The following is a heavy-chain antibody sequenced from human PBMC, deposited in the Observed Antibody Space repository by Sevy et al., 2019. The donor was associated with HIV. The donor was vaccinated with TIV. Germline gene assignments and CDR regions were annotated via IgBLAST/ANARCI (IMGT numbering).Heavy chain of an antibody. CDR1: GFTFDDYA. V-gene: IGHV3-9*01. D-gene: IGHD3-22*01. CDR3: AKAQEYYYDSSGYHYFDY. Sequence: GGSLRLSCAASGFTFDDYAMHWVRQAPGKGLEWVSGISWNSGSIGYADSMKGRFTISRDNAKNSLNLQMNSLRAEDTALYYCAKAQEYYYDSSGYHYFDYWGQGTLVTVSS. CDR2: ISWNSGSI. J-gene: IGHJ4*02.